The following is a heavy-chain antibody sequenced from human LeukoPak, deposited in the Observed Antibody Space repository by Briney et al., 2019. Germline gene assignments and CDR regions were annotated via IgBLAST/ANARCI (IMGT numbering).Heavy chain of an antibody. CDR2: IYYSGSI. Sequence: PSETLSLTCTVSGGSISSGDYYWSWIRQPPGKGLEWIGYIYYSGSIYYNPSLKSRVTISVDTSKNQFSLKLSSVTAADTAVYYCARVGGSLTFGGVIVNDWGQGTLVTVSS. CDR1: GGSISSGDYY. CDR3: ARVGGSLTFGGVIVND. V-gene: IGHV4-30-4*01. J-gene: IGHJ4*02. D-gene: IGHD3-16*02.